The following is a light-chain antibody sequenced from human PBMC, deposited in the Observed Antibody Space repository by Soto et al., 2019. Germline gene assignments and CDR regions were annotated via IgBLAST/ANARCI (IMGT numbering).Light chain of an antibody. CDR2: DAS. CDR3: QQRSNWPRGT. CDR1: QSISTY. J-gene: IGKJ5*01. Sequence: PGERATLSCRASQSISTYLAWYQQKPGQAPRLLIYDASNRATGIPARFSGSGSGTDFTLTISSLEPEDFAVYHCQQRSNWPRGTFGQGTRLEIK. V-gene: IGKV3-11*01.